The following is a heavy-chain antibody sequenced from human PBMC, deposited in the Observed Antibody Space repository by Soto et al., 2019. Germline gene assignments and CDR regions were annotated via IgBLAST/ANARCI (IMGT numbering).Heavy chain of an antibody. Sequence: PSETLSLTCPVSGGSISSSSYYWGWIRQPPGKGLEWIGSIYYSGSTYYNPSLKSRVTISVDTSKNQFSLKLSSVTAADTAVYYCARKGAEARADYDFWSGYYLSGVYYYMDVWGKGTTVTVSS. D-gene: IGHD3-3*01. J-gene: IGHJ6*03. CDR3: ARKGAEARADYDFWSGYYLSGVYYYMDV. V-gene: IGHV4-39*07. CDR2: IYYSGST. CDR1: GGSISSSSYY.